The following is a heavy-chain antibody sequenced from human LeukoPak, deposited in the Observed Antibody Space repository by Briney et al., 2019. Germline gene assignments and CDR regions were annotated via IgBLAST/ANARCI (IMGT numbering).Heavy chain of an antibody. CDR3: AGQLDPPYGAFDI. D-gene: IGHD6-6*01. V-gene: IGHV4-34*01. CDR2: INHSGST. J-gene: IGHJ3*02. CDR1: GGSFSGYY. Sequence: SETLSLTCAVYGGSFSGYYWSWIRQPPGKGLEWIGEINHSGSTNYNPSLKSRVTISIDTSKNRFSLKLSSVTAADTAVYYCAGQLDPPYGAFDIWGQGTMVTVSS.